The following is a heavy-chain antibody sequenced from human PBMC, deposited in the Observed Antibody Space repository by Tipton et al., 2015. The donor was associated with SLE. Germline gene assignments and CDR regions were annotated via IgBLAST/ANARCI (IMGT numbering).Heavy chain of an antibody. CDR1: GGSISSYY. CDR3: ARVIEVGGYFEY. V-gene: IGHV4-39*07. J-gene: IGHJ4*02. CDR2: VHYSGST. Sequence: TLSLTCTVSGGSISSYYWGWIRQTPVKGLEWIGSVHYSGSTYYSPSLTSRVTISVDTSKNQFSLKLSSVTAADTAVYYCARVIEVGGYFEYWGQGTLVTVSS. D-gene: IGHD1-26*01.